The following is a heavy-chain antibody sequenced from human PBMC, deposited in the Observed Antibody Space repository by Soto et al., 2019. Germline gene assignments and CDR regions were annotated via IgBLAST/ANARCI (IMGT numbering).Heavy chain of an antibody. V-gene: IGHV5-10-1*01. Sequence: GESLKISCTGFGYTFTTFWISWVRQMPGRGLERMGRIDPRDSYTNYSPSFQGHVTISVDKSISTAYLQWGSLKASDTAMYYCARLYCTSSTCDSWFDPWGQGTLVTVSS. J-gene: IGHJ5*02. CDR3: ARLYCTSSTCDSWFDP. CDR1: GYTFTTFW. CDR2: IDPRDSYT. D-gene: IGHD2-2*01.